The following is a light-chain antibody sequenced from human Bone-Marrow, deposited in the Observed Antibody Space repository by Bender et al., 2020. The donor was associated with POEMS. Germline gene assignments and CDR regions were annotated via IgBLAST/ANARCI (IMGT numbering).Light chain of an antibody. CDR3: QSYDNSLGGWM. Sequence: QSVLTQPPSVSGAPGQRVTISCTGSSSNTGSGYDINWYQHLPGTAPKLLIDGYNNRHSGVPDRFSGSKSGTPASLAITVLQAEDKGDYYCQSYDNSLGGWMFGGGTKLTVL. CDR2: GYN. CDR1: SSNTGSGYD. J-gene: IGLJ3*02. V-gene: IGLV1-40*01.